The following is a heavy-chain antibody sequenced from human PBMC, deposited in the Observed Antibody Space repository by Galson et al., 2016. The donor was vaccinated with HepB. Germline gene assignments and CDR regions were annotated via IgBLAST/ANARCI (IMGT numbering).Heavy chain of an antibody. V-gene: IGHV3-23*01. CDR2: IDGRDDTT. Sequence: SLRLSCAASGFTFSSSSMSWVRQAPGKGLEWVAAIDGRDDTTYYAASVKGHFSISRDSSKNTLYLQMNTLRVEDTAVYYCAKGGDYDNWGQGTLVTVSS. J-gene: IGHJ4*02. D-gene: IGHD3-16*01. CDR1: GFTFSSSS. CDR3: AKGGDYDN.